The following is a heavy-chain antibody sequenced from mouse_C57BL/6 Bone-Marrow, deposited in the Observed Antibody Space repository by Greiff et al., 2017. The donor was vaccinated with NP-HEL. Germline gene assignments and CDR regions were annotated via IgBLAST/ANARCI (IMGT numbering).Heavy chain of an antibody. D-gene: IGHD2-12*01. CDR1: GYTFTSYW. CDR3: ARDYRDYFDY. V-gene: IGHV1-69*01. CDR2: IDPSDSYT. Sequence: QQSCKASGYTFTSYWMHWVKQRPGQGLEWIGEIDPSDSYTNYNQKFKGKSTLTVDKSSSTAYMQLSSLTSEDSAVYYCARDYRDYFDYWGQGTTLTVSS. J-gene: IGHJ2*01.